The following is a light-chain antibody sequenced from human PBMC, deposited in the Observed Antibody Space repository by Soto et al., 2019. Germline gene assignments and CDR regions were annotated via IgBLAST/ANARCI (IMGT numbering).Light chain of an antibody. V-gene: IGKV3-20*01. CDR2: GAS. Sequence: EIVLTQSPGTLSLSPGERATLSCRASQSVSYSYLAWYQQKPGQAPRLLIYGASSRATGIPARFSGSGTGTDFHIIISGMEPDDFAVYYCQQYGSSPHTFGGGTKVEFK. CDR3: QQYGSSPHT. J-gene: IGKJ4*01. CDR1: QSVSYSY.